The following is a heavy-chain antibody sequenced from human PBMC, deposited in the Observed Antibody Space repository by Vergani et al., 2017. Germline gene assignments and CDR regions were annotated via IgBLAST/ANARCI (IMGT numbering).Heavy chain of an antibody. Sequence: QVQLVESGGGVVQPGRSLRLSCAASGFTFSSYGMHWVRQAPGKGLEWVAVISYDGSNKYYADSVKGRFTISRDNSKNTLYLQMNSLRAEDTAVYYCARPIGARRRYYGIDVWGQGTTVTVSS. CDR1: GFTFSSYG. CDR2: ISYDGSNK. CDR3: ARPIGARRRYYGIDV. V-gene: IGHV3-30*03. J-gene: IGHJ6*02.